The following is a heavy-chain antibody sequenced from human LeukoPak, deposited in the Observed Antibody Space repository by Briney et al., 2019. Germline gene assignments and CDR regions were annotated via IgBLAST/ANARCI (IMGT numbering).Heavy chain of an antibody. Sequence: ASVKVSCKASGYTFTSYGISWVRQAPGQGLEWMGWISAYNDNTNYAQKLQGRVTMTTDTSTSTAYMELRSLRSDDTAVYYCARDISGYDEGYYFDYWGQGTLVTVSS. CDR2: ISAYNDNT. CDR1: GYTFTSYG. V-gene: IGHV1-18*04. D-gene: IGHD5-12*01. J-gene: IGHJ4*02. CDR3: ARDISGYDEGYYFDY.